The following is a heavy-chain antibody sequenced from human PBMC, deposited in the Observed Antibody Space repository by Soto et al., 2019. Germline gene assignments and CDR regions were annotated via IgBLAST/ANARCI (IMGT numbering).Heavy chain of an antibody. CDR3: AKTAYFGQLHYFDY. CDR2: ISGSGGST. J-gene: IGHJ4*02. D-gene: IGHD5-18*01. CDR1: GFTFSSYA. V-gene: IGHV3-23*01. Sequence: GGSLRLSCAASGFTFSSYAMTWVRQAPGKGLEWVSVISGSGGSTHYADSVKGRFTISRDNSKNTLYLQMNSLRAEDTAVYYCAKTAYFGQLHYFDYWGQGTLVTVSS.